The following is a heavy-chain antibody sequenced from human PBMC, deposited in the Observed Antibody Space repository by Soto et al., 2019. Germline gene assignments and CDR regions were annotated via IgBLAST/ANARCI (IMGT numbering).Heavy chain of an antibody. CDR1: GFTFSRYA. CDR3: ARDPNGDYVGSFDD. J-gene: IGHJ4*02. Sequence: EVQLLESGGGLVQPGGSLRLSCVASGFTFSRYALTWVRQAPGRGLEWVSSITGSGAGTDYADSVRGRFTISRDNSXDTLYLQMNSLRAEDTALYYCARDPNGDYVGSFDDWGQGTLVTVSS. CDR2: ITGSGAGT. V-gene: IGHV3-23*01. D-gene: IGHD4-17*01.